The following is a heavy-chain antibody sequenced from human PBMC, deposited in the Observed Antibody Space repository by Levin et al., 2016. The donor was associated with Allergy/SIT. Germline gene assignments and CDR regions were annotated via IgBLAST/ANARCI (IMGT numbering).Heavy chain of an antibody. D-gene: IGHD2-15*01. V-gene: IGHV1-18*01. CDR3: ASWGYCSGGTCYSSWFDP. CDR1: GYTFTSYD. CDR2: ISAYNGNT. Sequence: ASVKVSCKASGYTFTSYDINWVRQAPGQGLEWMGWISAYNGNTNYAQKLQGRVTMTTDTSTSTAYMELRSLTSDDTAVYYCASWGYCSGGTCYSSWFDPWGQGTLVTVSS. J-gene: IGHJ5*02.